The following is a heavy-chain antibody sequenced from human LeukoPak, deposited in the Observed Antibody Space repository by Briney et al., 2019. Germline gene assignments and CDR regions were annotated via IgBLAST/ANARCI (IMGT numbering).Heavy chain of an antibody. D-gene: IGHD3-10*01. Sequence: GASVKVSCKASGYTFTSYYMHWVRQAPGQGLEWMGIINPSGGSTSYAQKFQGRVTMTRDTSTSTVYMELSSLRSEDTAVYYCATLSLYGSGSINYYYYYMDVWGKGTTVTVSS. CDR3: ATLSLYGSGSINYYYYYMDV. CDR2: INPSGGST. V-gene: IGHV1-46*01. CDR1: GYTFTSYY. J-gene: IGHJ6*03.